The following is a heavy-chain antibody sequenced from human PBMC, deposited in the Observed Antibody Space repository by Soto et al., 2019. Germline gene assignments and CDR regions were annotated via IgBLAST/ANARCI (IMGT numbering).Heavy chain of an antibody. CDR3: AKTPRGGDYGDWYFDL. Sequence: EVQLLESGGGLVQPGGSLRLSCAASEFTFSTSGMTWVRLAPGRGLDYVSAINPSGSRTYYADSVKGRFTISRDNSKNTLYLQMNSLRAEDTAIYYCAKTPRGGDYGDWYFDLWGRGTLVTVSS. D-gene: IGHD4-17*01. CDR1: EFTFSTSG. V-gene: IGHV3-23*05. CDR2: INPSGSRT. J-gene: IGHJ2*01.